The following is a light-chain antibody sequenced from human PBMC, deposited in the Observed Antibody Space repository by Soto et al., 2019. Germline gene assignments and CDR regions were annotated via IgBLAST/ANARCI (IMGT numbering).Light chain of an antibody. Sequence: DIQMTQSPSSLSASVGDRVTITCRASHSISGWLAWYQQKPGKAPKLLIYGASSLHTGVPSRFSGSGSGTEFTLSISSLQPDDVATYYCQHFNGYPWTFGQGTKVDIK. CDR3: QHFNGYPWT. J-gene: IGKJ1*01. V-gene: IGKV1-5*01. CDR1: HSISGW. CDR2: GAS.